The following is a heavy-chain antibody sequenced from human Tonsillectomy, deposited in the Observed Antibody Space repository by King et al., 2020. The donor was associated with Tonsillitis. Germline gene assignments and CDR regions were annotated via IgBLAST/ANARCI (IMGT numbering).Heavy chain of an antibody. J-gene: IGHJ3*02. D-gene: IGHD3-16*01. Sequence: LQLVQSGGGLVKPGGSLRLSCAASGFTFSSYKMNWVRQAPGKGLEWVSSISSRSSYIYYVDSVKGRFTISRDNAKNSLYLQMNSLRAEDTAVYYCARELYDVGELDIWGQGTMVTVSS. V-gene: IGHV3-21*01. CDR3: ARELYDVGELDI. CDR2: ISSRSSYI. CDR1: GFTFSSYK.